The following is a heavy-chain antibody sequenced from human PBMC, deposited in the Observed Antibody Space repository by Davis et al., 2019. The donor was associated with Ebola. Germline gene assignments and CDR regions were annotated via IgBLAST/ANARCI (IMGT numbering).Heavy chain of an antibody. J-gene: IGHJ4*02. Sequence: GESLKISCKASGYSFISYGFSWVRQAPGQGLEWMGWITTYNGDTNYAQNLQGRVTMTTDTSTSTAYMELRSLRSDDTAVYYCARGTSGSFDYWGQGTLVTVSS. CDR3: ARGTSGSFDY. V-gene: IGHV1-18*01. CDR2: ITTYNGDT. D-gene: IGHD2-2*01. CDR1: GYSFISYG.